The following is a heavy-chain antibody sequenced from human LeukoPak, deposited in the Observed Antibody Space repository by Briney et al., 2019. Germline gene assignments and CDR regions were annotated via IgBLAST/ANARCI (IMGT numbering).Heavy chain of an antibody. CDR1: GYTFPVYY. J-gene: IGHJ4*02. V-gene: IGHV1-2*02. CDR2: INPNSGYT. D-gene: IGHD6-19*01. Sequence: ASVKVSCKASGYTFPVYYMHWVRQAPGQGLEWMGWINPNSGYTNFVQEFQGRVTMTRDTSISTVYMELSRLRSDDTAVYYCARAGWSMLDYWGQGTLVTVSA. CDR3: ARAGWSMLDY.